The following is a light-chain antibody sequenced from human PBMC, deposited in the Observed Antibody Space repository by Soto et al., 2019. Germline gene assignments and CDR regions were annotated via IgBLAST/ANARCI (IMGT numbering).Light chain of an antibody. V-gene: IGLV2-14*01. CDR1: SSDVGGYNY. Sequence: QSALTQPASVSGSPGQSITISCTGTSSDVGGYNYVSWYQQHPGKAAKLMIYEVSNRPSGVSNRFSGSKSGNTASLPISGLQAEDEADYYCSSYTSSSTLEVFGTGTKLTVL. CDR3: SSYTSSSTLEV. J-gene: IGLJ1*01. CDR2: EVS.